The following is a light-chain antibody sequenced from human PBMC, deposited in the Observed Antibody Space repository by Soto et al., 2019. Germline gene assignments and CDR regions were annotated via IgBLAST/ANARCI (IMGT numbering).Light chain of an antibody. CDR3: CSFAGSYTYV. Sequence: QSALTQPRSVSGSPGQSVTISCTGSISDVGRYEYVSWYQQHPGKVPKLIIYDVSERPAGVPDRFSGSKSGNTASLTISGLQAEDEADYSCCSFAGSYTYVFGGGTKLTVL. V-gene: IGLV2-11*01. CDR1: ISDVGRYEY. J-gene: IGLJ2*01. CDR2: DVS.